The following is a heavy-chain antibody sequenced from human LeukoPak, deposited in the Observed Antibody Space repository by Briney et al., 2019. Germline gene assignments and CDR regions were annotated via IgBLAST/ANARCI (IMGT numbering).Heavy chain of an antibody. Sequence: GGSLRLSCAASGFTFSRYWMSWVRQAPGKGLEWVSAISGSGGSTYYADSVKGRFTISRDNSKNTLYLQMNSLRAEDTAVYYCAKQFNDYGDYVIQHWGQGTLVIVSS. J-gene: IGHJ1*01. D-gene: IGHD4-17*01. CDR2: ISGSGGST. CDR3: AKQFNDYGDYVIQH. CDR1: GFTFSRYW. V-gene: IGHV3-23*01.